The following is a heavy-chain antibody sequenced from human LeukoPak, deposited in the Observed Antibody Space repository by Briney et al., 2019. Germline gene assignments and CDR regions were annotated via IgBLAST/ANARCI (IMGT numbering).Heavy chain of an antibody. V-gene: IGHV3-33*01. CDR2: IWYDGSNK. J-gene: IGHJ4*02. CDR3: ARPPFGELTPLDY. Sequence: HPGRSLRLSCAASGFTFSSYGMHWVRQAPGKGLEWVAVIWYDGSNKYYADSVKGRFTISRDNSKNTLYLQMNSLRAEDTAVYYCARPPFGELTPLDYWGQGTLVTVSS. CDR1: GFTFSSYG. D-gene: IGHD3-10*01.